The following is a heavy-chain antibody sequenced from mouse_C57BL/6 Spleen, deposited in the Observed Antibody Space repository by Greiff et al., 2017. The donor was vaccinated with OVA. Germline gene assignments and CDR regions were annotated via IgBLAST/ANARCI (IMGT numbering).Heavy chain of an antibody. CDR2: ISYDGSN. J-gene: IGHJ3*01. CDR3: APRYSNYEAWFAY. CDR1: GYSITSGYY. D-gene: IGHD2-5*01. Sequence: EVQRVESGPGLVKPSQSLSLTCSVTGYSITSGYYWNWIRQFPGNKLEWMGYISYDGSNNYNPSLKNRISITRDTSKNQFFLKLNSVTTEDTATYYCAPRYSNYEAWFAYWGQGTLVTVSA. V-gene: IGHV3-6*01.